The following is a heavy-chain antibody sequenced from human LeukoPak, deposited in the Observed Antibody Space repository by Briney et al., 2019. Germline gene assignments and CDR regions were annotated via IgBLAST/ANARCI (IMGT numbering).Heavy chain of an antibody. CDR1: GFTFDNYA. V-gene: IGHV3-9*03. Sequence: PGGSLGLSCAASGFTFDNYAMHWVRQAPGKGLEWVSGISWNSGSIGYADSVKGRFTISRDNAKNSLYLQMNSLRTEDMALYYCAKDEFVASDFTGAFDIWGQGTMGTVSS. D-gene: IGHD2-8*02. J-gene: IGHJ3*02. CDR3: AKDEFVASDFTGAFDI. CDR2: ISWNSGSI.